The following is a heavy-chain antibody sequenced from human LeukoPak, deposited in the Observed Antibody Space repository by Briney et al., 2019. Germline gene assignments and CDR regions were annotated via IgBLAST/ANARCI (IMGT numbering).Heavy chain of an antibody. D-gene: IGHD3-16*01. CDR1: GYTFTSYD. V-gene: IGHV1-2*02. CDR2: INPNSGGT. J-gene: IGHJ5*02. Sequence: GASVKVSCKASGYTFTSYDINWVRQAPGQGLEWMGWINPNSGGTNYAQKFQGRVTMTRDTSISTAYMELSRLRSDDTAVYYCAYVFGGNWFDPWGQGTLVTVSS. CDR3: AYVFGGNWFDP.